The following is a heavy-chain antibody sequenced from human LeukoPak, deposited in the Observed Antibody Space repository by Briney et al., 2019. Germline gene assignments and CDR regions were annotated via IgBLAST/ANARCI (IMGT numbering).Heavy chain of an antibody. CDR2: IVVGSGNT. D-gene: IGHD2-2*01. CDR1: GFTFTSSA. CDR3: AAVRYCSSTSCSRHPIFDY. Sequence: SVKVSCKASGFTFTSSAMQWVRQARGQRLEWIGWIVVGSGNTKYARKFEERVTITRDMSTSTAYMELSSLRSEDTAVYYCAAVRYCSSTSCSRHPIFDYWGQGTLVTVSS. V-gene: IGHV1-58*02. J-gene: IGHJ4*02.